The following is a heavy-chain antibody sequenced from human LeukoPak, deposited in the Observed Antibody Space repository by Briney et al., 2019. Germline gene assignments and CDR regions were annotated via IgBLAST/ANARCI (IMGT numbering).Heavy chain of an antibody. D-gene: IGHD3-9*01. CDR3: ARGDILTIDY. V-gene: IGHV4-59*01. J-gene: IGHJ4*02. CDR2: IYYSGST. CDR1: GGSISSYY. Sequence: SETLSLTCTVSGGSISSYYWNWIRQPPGKGLEWIGYIYYSGSTNYNPSLKSRVTISVDTSKNQFSLKLSSVTAADTAVYYCARGDILTIDYWGQGTLVTVSS.